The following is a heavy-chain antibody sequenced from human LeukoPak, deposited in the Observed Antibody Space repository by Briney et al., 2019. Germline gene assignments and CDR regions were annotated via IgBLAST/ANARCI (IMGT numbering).Heavy chain of an antibody. V-gene: IGHV4-59*01. CDR2: IYYSGST. Sequence: SETLSLTCTVSGGSISSYYWSWIRQPPGKGLEWIGYIYYSGSTNYNPSLKSRVTISVDTSKNQFSLKLSSVTAADTAVYYCARVHESIDYWGQGTLVTVSS. CDR1: GGSISSYY. CDR3: ARVHESIDY. J-gene: IGHJ4*02. D-gene: IGHD6-6*01.